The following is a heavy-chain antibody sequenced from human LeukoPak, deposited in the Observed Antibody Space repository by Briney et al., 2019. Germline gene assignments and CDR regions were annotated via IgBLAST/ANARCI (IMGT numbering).Heavy chain of an antibody. V-gene: IGHV1-46*01. CDR3: AIVSSDCSSTSCYVYDAFAI. CDR2: INPSGGST. J-gene: IGHJ3*02. D-gene: IGHD2-2*01. Sequence: ASAKVSCKASGYTFTSYYLHCMRQAPGQGLEWMGIINPSGGSTSYAQKFQGRVTMTRDTSTSTVYMELSSLRSEDTAVYYCAIVSSDCSSTSCYVYDAFAIWGRRTMVTVSS. CDR1: GYTFTSYY.